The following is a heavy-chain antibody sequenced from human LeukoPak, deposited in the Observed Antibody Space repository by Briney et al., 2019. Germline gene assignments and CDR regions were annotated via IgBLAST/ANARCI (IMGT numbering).Heavy chain of an antibody. Sequence: GGSLRLSCAASGFTFSRYTMNWVRQAPGKGLEWVSSISTSSSYIYYADSVKGRFTISGDNAKNSVSLQMNSLRAADTAVYYCARDLHGSGGGYYYYYYMDVWGKGTTVTISS. CDR3: ARDLHGSGGGYYYYYYMDV. CDR1: GFTFSRYT. V-gene: IGHV3-21*04. D-gene: IGHD3-10*01. CDR2: ISTSSSYI. J-gene: IGHJ6*03.